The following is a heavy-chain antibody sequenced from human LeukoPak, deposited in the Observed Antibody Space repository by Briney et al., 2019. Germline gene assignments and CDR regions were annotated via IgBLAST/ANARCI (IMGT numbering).Heavy chain of an antibody. CDR2: IKKDGSEK. CDR3: ARESKGRSKIDY. Sequence: GVLRLSCVASGFSFSDYWMSWVRQAPGKGLEWVVNIKKDGSEKYNVDSVKGRFTLSRDNANKSLYLQMNSLRAEDTAVYYCARESKGRSKIDYWGQGTLVTVSS. V-gene: IGHV3-7*01. CDR1: GFSFSDYW. J-gene: IGHJ4*02. D-gene: IGHD4-17*01.